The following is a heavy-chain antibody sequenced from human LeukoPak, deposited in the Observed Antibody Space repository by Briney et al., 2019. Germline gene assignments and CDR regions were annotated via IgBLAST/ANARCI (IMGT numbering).Heavy chain of an antibody. J-gene: IGHJ3*02. Sequence: SETLSLTCAVYGGSFSGYYWSWIRQPPGKGLEWIGEINHSGSTNYNPSRKSRVTISVDTSKNQFSLKLSSVTAADTAVYYCARALVVVAATEVVDAFDIWGRWTMVTVSS. V-gene: IGHV4-34*01. CDR2: INHSGST. CDR1: GGSFSGYY. CDR3: ARALVVVAATEVVDAFDI. D-gene: IGHD2-15*01.